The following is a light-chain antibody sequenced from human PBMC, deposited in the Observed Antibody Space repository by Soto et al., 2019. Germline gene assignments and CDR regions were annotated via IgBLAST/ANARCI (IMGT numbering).Light chain of an antibody. J-gene: IGLJ1*01. CDR3: SSDAGTPFV. CDR1: SSDVGRYNY. V-gene: IGLV2-8*01. Sequence: QSALTQPPSASGSPGQSVTISCTGTSSDVGRYNYVSWYQQHPGKAPKLMISEVNKRASGVPDRFSGSKSGNTASLTVSGLQAEDEAYYYCSSDAGTPFVFGTGTKVTVL. CDR2: EVN.